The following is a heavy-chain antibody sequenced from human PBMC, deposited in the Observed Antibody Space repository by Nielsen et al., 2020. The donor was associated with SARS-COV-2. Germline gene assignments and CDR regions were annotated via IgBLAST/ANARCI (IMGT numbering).Heavy chain of an antibody. D-gene: IGHD3-10*01. CDR2: IYSGGST. V-gene: IGHV3-53*01. CDR3: ARGQKRGFDY. J-gene: IGHJ4*02. CDR1: GFTVSTNY. Sequence: GGSLRLSCAASGFTVSTNYMSWVRQSAGKGLEWVSVIYSGGSTYYADSVKGRFTISRDNSKNTLYLQINNLRGEDSAVYYCARGQKRGFDYWGQGALVTVSS.